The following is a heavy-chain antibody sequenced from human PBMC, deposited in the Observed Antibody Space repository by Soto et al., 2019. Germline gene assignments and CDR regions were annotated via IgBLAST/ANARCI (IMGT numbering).Heavy chain of an antibody. J-gene: IGHJ1*01. Sequence: GASGKVSFKGSWYTVSMYVMMVVGPAPGKGVEWMGWISAYNGNTNYAQKLQGRVTMTTDTSTSTAYMELRSLRSDDTAVYYCARDSRRGIAAAGTTEYFQHWGQGTLVTVSS. V-gene: IGHV1-18*01. CDR1: WYTVSMYV. CDR2: ISAYNGNT. D-gene: IGHD6-13*01. CDR3: ARDSRRGIAAAGTTEYFQH.